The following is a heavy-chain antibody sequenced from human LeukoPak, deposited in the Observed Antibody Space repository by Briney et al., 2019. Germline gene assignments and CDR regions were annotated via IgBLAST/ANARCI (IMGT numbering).Heavy chain of an antibody. CDR1: GGSVSSGSYY. D-gene: IGHD6-13*01. J-gene: IGHJ5*02. CDR3: ANQLIAAAGTRGWFDP. CDR2: INHSGST. Sequence: SETLSLTCTVSGGSVSSGSYYWSWIRQPPGKGLEWIGEINHSGSTNYNPSLKSRVTISVDTSKNQFSLKLSSVTAADTAVYYCANQLIAAAGTRGWFDPWGQGTLVTVSS. V-gene: IGHV4-39*07.